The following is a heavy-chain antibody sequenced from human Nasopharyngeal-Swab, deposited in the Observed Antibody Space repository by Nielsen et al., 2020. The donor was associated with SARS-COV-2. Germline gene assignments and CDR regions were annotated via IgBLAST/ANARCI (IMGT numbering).Heavy chain of an antibody. CDR1: GGSFSGHQ. Sequence: SGTLSLTFAVHGGSFSGHQWNWIRHPPETGLEWIGEISESGSASFQPSLKGRVTISLDTSKIQFSLKMTSLTAADTAVYYCARGAESTTPHYVHYGLDVWGQGTTVTVSS. V-gene: IGHV4-34*01. CDR2: ISESGSA. CDR3: ARGAESTTPHYVHYGLDV. J-gene: IGHJ6*02. D-gene: IGHD4-17*01.